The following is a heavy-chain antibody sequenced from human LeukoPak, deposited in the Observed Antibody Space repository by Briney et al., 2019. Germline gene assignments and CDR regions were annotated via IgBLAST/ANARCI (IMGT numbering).Heavy chain of an antibody. Sequence: GGSLRLSGAATGFTFSRIWMSWVRQAPGKGLEWVANIKQDGSEKYYVDSVKGRFTISRDNAKNSLYLQMNSLRAEDTAVYYCAMLKNAFDFWGQGTTVTVSS. CDR2: IKQDGSEK. CDR1: GFTFSRIW. V-gene: IGHV3-7*01. J-gene: IGHJ3*01. CDR3: AMLKNAFDF.